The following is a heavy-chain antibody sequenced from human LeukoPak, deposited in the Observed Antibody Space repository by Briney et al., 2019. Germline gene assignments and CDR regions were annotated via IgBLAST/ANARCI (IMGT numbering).Heavy chain of an antibody. CDR1: GFTFSSYG. Sequence: GRSLRLSCAASGFTFSSYGMHWVRQAPGKGLEWVAVISYDGSNKYYADSVKGRFTISRDNPKNTLYLQMNSLRAEDTAVYYCAKDFVGYYDILTGYYKDYYYYGMDVWGKGTTVTVSS. CDR2: ISYDGSNK. V-gene: IGHV3-30*18. J-gene: IGHJ6*04. D-gene: IGHD3-9*01. CDR3: AKDFVGYYDILTGYYKDYYYYGMDV.